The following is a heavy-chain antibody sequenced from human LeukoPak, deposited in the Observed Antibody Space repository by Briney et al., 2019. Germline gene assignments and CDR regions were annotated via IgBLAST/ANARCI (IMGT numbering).Heavy chain of an antibody. D-gene: IGHD1-26*01. CDR1: GGSITTTDFD. V-gene: IGHV4-39*01. CDR2: ISSSGKA. J-gene: IGHJ4*02. CDR3: ARFKGGTGFDY. Sequence: PSETLSLTCAVSGGSITTTDFDWAWIRQPPGQGFEWIATISSSGKAYYYPSLMSRVTISVDTSKNQFSLDVTSVTAADTGLFHCARFKGGTGFDYWGRGILVIVS.